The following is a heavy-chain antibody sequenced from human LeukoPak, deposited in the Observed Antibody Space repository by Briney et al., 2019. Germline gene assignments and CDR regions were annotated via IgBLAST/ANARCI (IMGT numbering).Heavy chain of an antibody. V-gene: IGHV3-66*04. CDR1: GFTVSSNY. CDR2: IYSGGST. CDR3: AGPPDFASGSYSLDY. J-gene: IGHJ4*02. D-gene: IGHD3-10*01. Sequence: PGGSLRLSCAASGFTVSSNYMTWVRQAPGKGLEWVSVIYSGGSTYYADSVKGRFTISRDNSKNTLYLQMNSLRAEDTAVYYCAGPPDFASGSYSLDYWGQGTLVIVSS.